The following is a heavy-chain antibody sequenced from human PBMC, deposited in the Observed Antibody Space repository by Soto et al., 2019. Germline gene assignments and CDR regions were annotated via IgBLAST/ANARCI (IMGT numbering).Heavy chain of an antibody. CDR1: GFTVSRDY. CDR3: ARAYGANPVLFDT. Sequence: EVQLVESGGGLIQPGGSLRLSCAASGFTVSRDYMSWVRQAPGKGLEWVSVIYTGGSTYYADSVKGRFTFSRDNSKNTLYLQMNSLRVEHTAVYYCARAYGANPVLFDTWGQVTLFTVSS. D-gene: IGHD4-17*01. V-gene: IGHV3-53*01. CDR2: IYTGGST. J-gene: IGHJ5*02.